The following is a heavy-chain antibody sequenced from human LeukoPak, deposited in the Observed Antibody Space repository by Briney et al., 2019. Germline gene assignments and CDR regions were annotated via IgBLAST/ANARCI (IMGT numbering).Heavy chain of an antibody. CDR1: GFTFSSYW. Sequence: GGSLRLSCAASGFTFSSYWMNWARQAPGKGLEWVASINHNGNVNYYVDSVKGRFTISRDNAKNSLYLQMNSLRAEDTAVYYCAKLTKTIFGVVTRPSYFDYWGQGTLVTVSS. J-gene: IGHJ4*02. V-gene: IGHV3-7*03. CDR3: AKLTKTIFGVVTRPSYFDY. D-gene: IGHD3-3*01. CDR2: INHNGNVN.